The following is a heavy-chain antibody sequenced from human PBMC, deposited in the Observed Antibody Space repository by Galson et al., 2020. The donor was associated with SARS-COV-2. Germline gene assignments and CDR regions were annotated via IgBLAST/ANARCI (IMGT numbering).Heavy chain of an antibody. CDR1: EFIFSIYS. CDR3: ARDLGQVGATSHYVMDV. D-gene: IGHD1-26*01. J-gene: IGHJ6*02. CDR2: ISSSSTYI. V-gene: IGHV3-21*01. Sequence: GGSLRLSCAASEFIFSIYSMNWVRQAPGKGLEWVSSISSSSTYIYYADSVKGRFTISRDNAKNSLYLQMNSLRAEDSAVYYCARDLGQVGATSHYVMDVWGQGTTVTVSS.